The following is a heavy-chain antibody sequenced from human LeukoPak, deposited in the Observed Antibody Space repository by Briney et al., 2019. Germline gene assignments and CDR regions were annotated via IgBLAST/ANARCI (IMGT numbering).Heavy chain of an antibody. CDR3: TRRAGTDSNGAFDI. V-gene: IGHV4-59*12. CDR1: GGSISSYY. CDR2: IYYSGST. Sequence: SETLSLTCTVSGGSISSYYWSWIRQPPGKGLEWIGYIYYSGSTNYNPSLKSRVTISVDKSKNQFSLKLSSVTAADTAVYYCTRRAGTDSNGAFDIWGQGTVVTVSS. J-gene: IGHJ3*02. D-gene: IGHD6-19*01.